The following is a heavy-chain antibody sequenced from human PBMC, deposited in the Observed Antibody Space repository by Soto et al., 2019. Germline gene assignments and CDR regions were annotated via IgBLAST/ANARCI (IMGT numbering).Heavy chain of an antibody. D-gene: IGHD5-12*01. CDR2: IIPIFGTA. Sequence: QVQLVQSGAEVKKPGSSVKVSCKASGGTFSSYAISWVRQAPGQGLEWMGGIIPIFGTANYAQKFQGRVTITADESTSTAYMELSSLRPEDTAVYYCARGPGRRDGYKGYYFDYWGQGTLVTVSS. CDR1: GGTFSSYA. V-gene: IGHV1-69*12. CDR3: ARGPGRRDGYKGYYFDY. J-gene: IGHJ4*02.